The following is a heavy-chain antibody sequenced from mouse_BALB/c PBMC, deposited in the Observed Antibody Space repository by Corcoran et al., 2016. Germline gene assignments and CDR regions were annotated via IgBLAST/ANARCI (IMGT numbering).Heavy chain of an antibody. Sequence: EVQLQQSGPELVKPGTSVKISCKASGYTFTDYNMDWVRQSHGKSLEWMGDINPRSGGTIYNQTFKGKATLTVDKSSSTAYMELRSLTSEDTAVDYCARWGITTLDYWGQGTTVTVSS. J-gene: IGHJ2*01. V-gene: IGHV1-18*01. D-gene: IGHD1-1*01. CDR2: INPRSGGT. CDR1: GYTFTDYN. CDR3: ARWGITTLDY.